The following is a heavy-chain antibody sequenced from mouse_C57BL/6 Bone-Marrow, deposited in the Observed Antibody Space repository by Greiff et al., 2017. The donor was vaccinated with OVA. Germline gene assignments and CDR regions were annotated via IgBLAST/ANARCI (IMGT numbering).Heavy chain of an antibody. J-gene: IGHJ2*01. Sequence: VQLQQPGAELVKPGASVKMSCKASGYTFTSYWITWVKQRPGQGLEWIGDIYPGSGSTNYNEKFKSKATLTVDTSSSTVYMELSRLTSEDSAVYFCARHGYFDYWGQGTTLTVSS. V-gene: IGHV1-55*01. CDR1: GYTFTSYW. CDR2: IYPGSGST. CDR3: ARHGYFDY.